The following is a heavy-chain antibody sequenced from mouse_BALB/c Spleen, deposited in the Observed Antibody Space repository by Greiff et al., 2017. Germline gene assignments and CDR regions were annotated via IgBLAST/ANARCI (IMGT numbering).Heavy chain of an antibody. CDR3: ARDRGITTIPWFAY. D-gene: IGHD2-4*01. CDR2: IWAGGST. CDR1: GFSLTSYG. Sequence: VKLMESGPGLVAPSQSLSITCTVSGFSLTSYGVHWVRQPPGKGLEWLGVIWAGGSTNYNSALMSRLSISKDNSKSQVFLIMNSLQTDDTAMYYCARDRGITTIPWFAYWGQGTLVTVSA. J-gene: IGHJ3*01. V-gene: IGHV2-9*02.